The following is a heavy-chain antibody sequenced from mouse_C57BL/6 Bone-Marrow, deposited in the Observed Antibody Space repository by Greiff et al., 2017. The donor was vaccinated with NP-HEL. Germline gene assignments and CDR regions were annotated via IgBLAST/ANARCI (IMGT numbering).Heavy chain of an antibody. V-gene: IGHV7-3*01. CDR1: GFTFTDYY. CDR3: ARGDPELTVTLNYYAMDY. Sequence: EVQVVESGGGLVQPGGSLSLSCAASGFTFTDYYMSWVRQPPGKALEWLGFIRNKANGYTTEYSASVKGRFTISRDNSQSILYLQMNALRAEDSATYYCARGDPELTVTLNYYAMDYWGQGTSVTVSS. D-gene: IGHD4-1*01. J-gene: IGHJ4*01. CDR2: IRNKANGYTT.